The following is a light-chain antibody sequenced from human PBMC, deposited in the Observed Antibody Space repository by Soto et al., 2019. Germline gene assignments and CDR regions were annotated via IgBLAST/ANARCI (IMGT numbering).Light chain of an antibody. CDR2: GNS. CDR3: HSYDSSRSVLYV. J-gene: IGLJ1*01. CDR1: SSNIGAGYD. Sequence: QSVLTQPPSVSGAPGQRVTISCTGSSSNIGAGYDVHWYQQLPGTAPKLLIYGNSNRPSGVPDRFSGSKSGTSASLAITGLQAEDEAEYDYHSYDSSRSVLYVFGAGTKVTVL. V-gene: IGLV1-40*01.